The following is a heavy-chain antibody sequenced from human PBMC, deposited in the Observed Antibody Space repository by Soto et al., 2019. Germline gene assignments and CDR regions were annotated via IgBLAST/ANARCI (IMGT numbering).Heavy chain of an antibody. CDR1: GGTFSTYA. CDR3: ASGIQLWLRRINNGYSG. V-gene: IGHV1-69*12. J-gene: IGHJ4*02. CDR2: IIPMFGTA. Sequence: QVQLVQSGAEVKKPESSVEVSCKAPGGTFSTYAISWFRQAPGQGLEWMGGIIPMFGTANYAQRFQDRVTITADESTNTVYMELRSLRSEDTAVYFCASGIQLWLRRINNGYSGWGQGTLVTVSS. D-gene: IGHD5-18*01.